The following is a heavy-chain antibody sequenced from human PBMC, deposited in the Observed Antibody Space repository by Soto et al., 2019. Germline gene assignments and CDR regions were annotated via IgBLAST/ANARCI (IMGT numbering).Heavy chain of an antibody. Sequence: GGSLRLSCAASGFTFSSYAMSWVRQAPGKGLEWVSAISGSGGSTYYANSGKGRFTISRDNSKNTLYLQMNSLRAEDTAVYYCAKDLWDSYGDYYYYGMDVWGQGTTVTVSS. D-gene: IGHD5-18*01. CDR3: AKDLWDSYGDYYYYGMDV. J-gene: IGHJ6*02. CDR2: ISGSGGST. CDR1: GFTFSSYA. V-gene: IGHV3-23*01.